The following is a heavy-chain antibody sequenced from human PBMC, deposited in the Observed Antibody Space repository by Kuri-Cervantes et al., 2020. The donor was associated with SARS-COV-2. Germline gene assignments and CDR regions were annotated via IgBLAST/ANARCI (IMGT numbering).Heavy chain of an antibody. CDR3: ARVDGDYVDWYFDL. CDR1: GGSFSGYY. J-gene: IGHJ2*01. D-gene: IGHD4-17*01. CDR2: INHSGST. Sequence: SQTLSLTCAVYGGSFSGYYWSWIRQPPGRGLEWIGEINHSGSTNYNPPLKSRVTISVDTSKNQFSLKLSSVTAADTAVYYCARVDGDYVDWYFDLWGRGTLVTVSS. V-gene: IGHV4-34*01.